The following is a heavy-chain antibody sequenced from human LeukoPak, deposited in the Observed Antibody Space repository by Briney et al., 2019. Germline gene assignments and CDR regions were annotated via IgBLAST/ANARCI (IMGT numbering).Heavy chain of an antibody. CDR3: ARGREKQLLFSYYYYMDV. Sequence: ASVKVSCKASGYTFTGYYMHWVRQAPGQGLEWMGWINPNSGGTNYAQKFQGRVTITRNTSISTAYMELSSLRSEDTAVYYCARGREKQLLFSYYYYMDVWGKGTTVTVSS. CDR1: GYTFTGYY. J-gene: IGHJ6*03. D-gene: IGHD5-18*01. CDR2: INPNSGGT. V-gene: IGHV1-2*02.